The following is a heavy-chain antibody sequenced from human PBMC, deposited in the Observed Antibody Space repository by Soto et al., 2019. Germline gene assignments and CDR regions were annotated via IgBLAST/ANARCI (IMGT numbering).Heavy chain of an antibody. CDR3: ARVRVQYYDFWSGYYSAPYDMDV. CDR2: INHSGST. CDR1: GGSSSGYY. D-gene: IGHD3-3*01. J-gene: IGHJ6*02. V-gene: IGHV4-34*01. Sequence: PSETLSLTCAVYGGSSSGYYWSWIRQPPGKGLEWIGEINHSGSTNYNPSLKSRVTISVDTSKNQFSLKLSSVTAADTAVYYCARVRVQYYDFWSGYYSAPYDMDVWGHGTTLTVSS.